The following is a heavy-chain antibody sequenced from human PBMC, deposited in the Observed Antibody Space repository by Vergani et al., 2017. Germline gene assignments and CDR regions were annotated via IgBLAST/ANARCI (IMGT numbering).Heavy chain of an antibody. Sequence: EVQLLESGGGLVQPGGSLRLSCAASGFTFSSYAMSWVRQAPGKGLEWVSAISGSGGSTYYADSVKGRFTISRDNSKNTLYLQMNSLRAEDTAVYYCAKEGYYYDSSGYNYYLDYWGQGTLVTVSS. CDR3: AKEGYYYDSSGYNYYLDY. J-gene: IGHJ4*02. CDR2: ISGSGGST. CDR1: GFTFSSYA. V-gene: IGHV3-23*01. D-gene: IGHD3-22*01.